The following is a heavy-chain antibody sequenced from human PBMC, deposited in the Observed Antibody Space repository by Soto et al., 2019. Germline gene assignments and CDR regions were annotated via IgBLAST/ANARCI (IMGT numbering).Heavy chain of an antibody. CDR2: IYWDDDK. CDR3: AHYGDYRTAFDI. CDR1: GFSLSTSGVG. V-gene: IGHV2-5*02. J-gene: IGHJ3*02. Sequence: KESGPTLVKPTQTLTLTCTFSGFSLSTSGVGVGWIRQPPGKALEWLALIYWDDDKRYTPSLKSRLTITKDTSKNQVVLTMTNMDPVDTATYHCAHYGDYRTAFDIWGQGTMVTVSS. D-gene: IGHD4-17*01.